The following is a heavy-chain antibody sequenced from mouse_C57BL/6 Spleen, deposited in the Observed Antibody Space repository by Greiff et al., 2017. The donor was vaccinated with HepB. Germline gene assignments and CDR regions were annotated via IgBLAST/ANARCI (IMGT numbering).Heavy chain of an antibody. CDR1: GYAFSSYW. D-gene: IGHD2-5*01. Sequence: VQLQQSGAELVKPGASVKISCKASGYAFSSYWMNWVKQRPGKGLEWIGQIYPGDGDTYYNGKFKSKATLTVDKPSSTGYMQLSSLTSEDSAVYYCARGHYSIMDYWGQGTSVTVSS. V-gene: IGHV1-80*01. CDR3: ARGHYSIMDY. J-gene: IGHJ4*01. CDR2: IYPGDGDT.